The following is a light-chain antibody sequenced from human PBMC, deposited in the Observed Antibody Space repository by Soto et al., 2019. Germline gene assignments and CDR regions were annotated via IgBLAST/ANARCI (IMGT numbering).Light chain of an antibody. J-gene: IGLJ1*01. CDR1: ISDIGTHNL. CDR2: ELT. CDR3: CSFANSNSFPYV. V-gene: IGLV2-23*02. Sequence: QSVLTQPASVSGSPGQSITISCTGTISDIGTHNLVSWYQQHPGKAPKLIIYELTERPSGVSSRFSGSKSGNTASLTISGLQPDDEADYHCCSFANSNSFPYVFGTGTKLTVL.